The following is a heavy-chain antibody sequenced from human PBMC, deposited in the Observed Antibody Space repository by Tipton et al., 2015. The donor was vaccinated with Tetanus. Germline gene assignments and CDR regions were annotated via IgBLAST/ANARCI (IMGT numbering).Heavy chain of an antibody. CDR3: ASGSALDY. V-gene: IGHV3-21*01. Sequence: LSLTCAVPGFVFSNYAMNWVRQAPGKGLEWVASISSTTSYIYYADSLKGRFTISRDNAKNSLYLEMDSLRAEDTAVYYCASGSALDYWGQGTLVTVSS. D-gene: IGHD6-25*01. CDR2: ISSTTSYI. J-gene: IGHJ4*02. CDR1: GFVFSNYA.